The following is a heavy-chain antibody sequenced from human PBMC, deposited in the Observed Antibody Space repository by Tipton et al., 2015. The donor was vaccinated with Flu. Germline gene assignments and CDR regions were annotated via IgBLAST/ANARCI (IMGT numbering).Heavy chain of an antibody. CDR3: ARAPGYSYGYYYYYGMDV. CDR2: TYYRSKWYN. Sequence: GLVKPSQTLSLTCAISGDSVSSNSAAWNWIRQSPSRGLEWLGRTYYRSKWYNDYAVSVKSRITINPDTSKNQFSLQLNSVTPEDTAVYYCARAPGYSYGYYYYYGMDVWGQGTTVTVSS. CDR1: GDSVSSNSAA. J-gene: IGHJ6*02. D-gene: IGHD5-18*01. V-gene: IGHV6-1*01.